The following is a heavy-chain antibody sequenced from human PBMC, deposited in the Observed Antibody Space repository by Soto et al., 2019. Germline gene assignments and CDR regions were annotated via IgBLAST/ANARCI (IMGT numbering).Heavy chain of an antibody. CDR3: SADILTGYYFYFDY. V-gene: IGHV3-49*03. J-gene: IGHJ4*02. Sequence: GGSLRLSCTASGFTFGDYAMSWFRQAPGKGLEWVGFIRSKAYGGTTEYAASVKGRFTISRDDSKSIAYLQMNSLKTEDTAVYYCSADILTGYYFYFDYWGQGTLVTVSS. CDR2: IRSKAYGGTT. D-gene: IGHD3-9*01. CDR1: GFTFGDYA.